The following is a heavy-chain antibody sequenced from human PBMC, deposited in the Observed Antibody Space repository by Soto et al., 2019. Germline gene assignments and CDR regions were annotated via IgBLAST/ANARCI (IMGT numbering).Heavy chain of an antibody. CDR3: ARYRREAVAGYTLDY. V-gene: IGHV4-59*01. D-gene: IGHD6-13*01. J-gene: IGHJ4*02. Sequence: SETLSLTCTVSGGSISSNYWTWIRQPPGKGLEWIGYVYNSGSTNYNPSLKSRVTISEDTSRSQFSLKVNSMTAADTAVYYCARYRREAVAGYTLDYWGQGILVTVSS. CDR1: GGSISSNY. CDR2: VYNSGST.